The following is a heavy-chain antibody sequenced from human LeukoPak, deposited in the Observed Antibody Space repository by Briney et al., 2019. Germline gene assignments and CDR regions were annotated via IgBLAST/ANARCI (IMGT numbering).Heavy chain of an antibody. Sequence: SETLSLTCTVSGGSISSYYWSWIRQPPGKRLEWIGYIYYSGSTNYNPSLKSRVTISVDTSKNQFSLKLSSVTAADTAVYYCARGLDYDSSGYYHEKSFDYWGQGTLVTVSS. CDR3: ARGLDYDSSGYYHEKSFDY. D-gene: IGHD3-22*01. CDR2: IYYSGST. J-gene: IGHJ4*02. CDR1: GGSISSYY. V-gene: IGHV4-59*01.